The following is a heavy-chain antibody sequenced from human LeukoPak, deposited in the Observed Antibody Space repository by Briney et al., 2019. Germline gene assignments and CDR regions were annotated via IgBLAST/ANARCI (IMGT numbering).Heavy chain of an antibody. D-gene: IGHD2-2*01. CDR2: INHSGST. V-gene: IGHV4-34*01. J-gene: IGHJ4*02. Sequence: SETLSLTCAVYGASFSGYYWTWIRQPPGKGLEWIGEINHSGSTNYNPSLKSRVTISVDTSKNHFSLKLTPVTAADTAVYYCARGEPAAATKGFDYWGQGTLVTVSS. CDR3: ARGEPAAATKGFDY. CDR1: GASFSGYY.